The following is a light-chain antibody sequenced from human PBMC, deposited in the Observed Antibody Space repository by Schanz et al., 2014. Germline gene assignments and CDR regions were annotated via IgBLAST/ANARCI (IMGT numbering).Light chain of an antibody. J-gene: IGLJ1*01. CDR2: SNN. V-gene: IGLV1-44*01. CDR3: AAWDNSLNGYV. Sequence: QSVLTQSPSASGTPGQRVTISCSGSSSNIGSNSVNWYHQIPGTAPKLLIYSNNQRPSGIPDRFSGSKSGTSASLAISGLQSEDEADYYCAAWDNSLNGYVFGTGTKLTVL. CDR1: SSNIGSNS.